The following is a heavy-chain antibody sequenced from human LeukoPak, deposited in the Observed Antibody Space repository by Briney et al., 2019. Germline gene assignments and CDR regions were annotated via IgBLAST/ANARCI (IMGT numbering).Heavy chain of an antibody. V-gene: IGHV3-9*03. CDR1: GFRFDDYG. CDR2: ISWNSGNI. D-gene: IGHD5-24*01. Sequence: TGGSLRLSCVTSGFRFDDYGMSWVRQAPGKGLEWVSGISWNSGNIDYAGSVKGRFTISRDNTNNSLYLHMNSLRTEDMALYYCAKEDGAFDIWGQGTMVTVS. CDR3: AKEDGAFDI. J-gene: IGHJ3*02.